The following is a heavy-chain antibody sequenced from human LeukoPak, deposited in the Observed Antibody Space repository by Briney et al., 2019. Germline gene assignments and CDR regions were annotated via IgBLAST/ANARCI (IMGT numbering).Heavy chain of an antibody. Sequence: PPETLSLTCTVSGDSISGNYWSWIRQRPGKGLGWIGYIYYSGSTNYNPSLKSRVTISVDTSNNHFSLRLSSVTAADTGVYYCAKHLTNAYYDMIWFDPWGQGTLVTVSS. J-gene: IGHJ5*02. V-gene: IGHV4-59*01. CDR3: AKHLTNAYYDMIWFDP. CDR1: GDSISGNY. CDR2: IYYSGST. D-gene: IGHD3-16*01.